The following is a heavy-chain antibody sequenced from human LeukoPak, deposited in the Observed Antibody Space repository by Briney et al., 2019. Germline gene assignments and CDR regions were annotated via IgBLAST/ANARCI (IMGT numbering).Heavy chain of an antibody. CDR3: ATTQSSLYYYYYYMDV. V-gene: IGHV3-30-3*01. J-gene: IGHJ6*03. CDR1: GFTFSRYA. D-gene: IGHD2/OR15-2a*01. CDR2: VSYDGSNK. Sequence: PGGSLRLSCAASGFTFSRYAMHWVRQAPGKGLEWVAVVSYDGSNKYCADSVKGRFTISRDNSKNTLYLQMNSLRAEDTALYYCATTQSSLYYYYYYMDVWGKGTTVTVSS.